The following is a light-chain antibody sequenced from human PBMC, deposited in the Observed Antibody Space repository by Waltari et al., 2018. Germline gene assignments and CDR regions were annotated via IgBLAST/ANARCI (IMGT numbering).Light chain of an antibody. CDR2: EVT. Sequence: QSALTQPASVSGSPGQSITISCTGTSSDVGTYDTVSWYQQRPGKAPEVIIYEVTKLPSGVSHRFSGSKSANTASLTISGLQAEDEADYYCSSYTGSVTLFVFGTGTRVTVL. CDR3: SSYTGSVTLFV. V-gene: IGLV2-14*01. J-gene: IGLJ1*01. CDR1: SSDVGTYDT.